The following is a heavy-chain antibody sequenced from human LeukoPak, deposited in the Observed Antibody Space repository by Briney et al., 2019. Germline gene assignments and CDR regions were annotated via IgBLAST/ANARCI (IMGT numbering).Heavy chain of an antibody. J-gene: IGHJ5*02. V-gene: IGHV4-59*01. Sequence: SETLSLTCTVSGGSISSYYWSWIRQPPGRGLEWIGYIYYSGSTNYNPSLKSRVTISIDTSKNQFSLKLSSVTAADTAVYYCPRGVVVPAGNWFDPWGQGTLVTVSS. D-gene: IGHD2-2*01. CDR1: GGSISSYY. CDR2: IYYSGST. CDR3: PRGVVVPAGNWFDP.